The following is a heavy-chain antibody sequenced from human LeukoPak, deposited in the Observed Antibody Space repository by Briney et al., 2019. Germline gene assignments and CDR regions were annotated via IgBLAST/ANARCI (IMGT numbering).Heavy chain of an antibody. D-gene: IGHD3-3*01. V-gene: IGHV4-34*01. CDR2: INHSGSA. CDR3: ARLPYYDFWSGYFAFDI. CDR1: GGSFSGYY. J-gene: IGHJ3*02. Sequence: KPSETLSLTCAVYGGSFSGYYWSWIREPPGKGREWVGEINHSGSANYNPSLKSRVRISVDTSKNQFSLKLSSVTAADPAVYYCARLPYYDFWSGYFAFDIWGQGTMVTVSS.